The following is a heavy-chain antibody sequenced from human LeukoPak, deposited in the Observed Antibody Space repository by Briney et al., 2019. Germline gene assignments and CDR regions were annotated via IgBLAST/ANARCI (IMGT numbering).Heavy chain of an antibody. CDR2: IVVGSGNT. V-gene: IGHV1-58*01. Sequence: SVKVSCKASGLTFTSSAVQWVRQARGQRLEWIGWIVVGSGNTNYAQKFQERVTITRDVSTSTAYMELSSLRSEDTAVYYCAAGPYDYVWGSYRSSWFDPWGQGTLVTVSS. CDR1: GLTFTSSA. CDR3: AAGPYDYVWGSYRSSWFDP. D-gene: IGHD3-16*02. J-gene: IGHJ5*02.